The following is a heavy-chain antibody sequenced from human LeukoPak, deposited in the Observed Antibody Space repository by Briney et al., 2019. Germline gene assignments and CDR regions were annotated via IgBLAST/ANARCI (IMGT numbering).Heavy chain of an antibody. Sequence: PGGSLRLSCLTSGFTFNDYNMNWVRQAPGKGLEWISSISTTGSYIYYSDSVKGRFTIYRNEAKNAIYLQMNTLTEDDTALYFCARDQRLQSFDLWGQGTLLTVSS. V-gene: IGHV3-21*01. J-gene: IGHJ4*02. CDR1: GFTFNDYN. D-gene: IGHD2-21*02. CDR2: ISTTGSYI. CDR3: ARDQRLQSFDL.